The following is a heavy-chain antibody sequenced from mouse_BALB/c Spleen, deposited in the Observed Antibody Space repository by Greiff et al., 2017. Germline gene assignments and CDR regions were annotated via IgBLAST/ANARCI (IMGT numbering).Heavy chain of an antibody. CDR1: GYTFTSHW. J-gene: IGHJ4*01. CDR3: AREGGYDAMDY. Sequence: QVQLQQSGAELAKPGASVKMSCKASGYTFTSHWMHWVKQRPGQGLEWIGYINPSTGYTEYNQKFKDKATLTADKSSSTAYMQLSSLTSEDSAVYYCAREGGYDAMDYWGQGTSVTVSS. CDR2: INPSTGYT. V-gene: IGHV1-7*01.